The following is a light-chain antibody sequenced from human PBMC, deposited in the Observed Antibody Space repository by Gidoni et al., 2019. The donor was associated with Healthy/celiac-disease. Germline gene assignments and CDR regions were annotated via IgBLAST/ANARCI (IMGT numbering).Light chain of an antibody. Sequence: SYVLTQPPSVSVAPGKTARITCGGNNIGSKSVHWYQQKPGQAPVLVIYYDSDRPSGIPERFSGSNSGNTATLTNSRVEAGDEADYYCQVWDSSSDHHVVFGGGTKLTVL. CDR2: YDS. CDR1: NIGSKS. V-gene: IGLV3-21*04. CDR3: QVWDSSSDHHVV. J-gene: IGLJ2*01.